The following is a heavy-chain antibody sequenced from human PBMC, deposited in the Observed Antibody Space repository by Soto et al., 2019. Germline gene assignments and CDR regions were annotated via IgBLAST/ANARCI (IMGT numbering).Heavy chain of an antibody. CDR2: ISAYNGNT. CDR1: GYTFTSYG. D-gene: IGHD4-17*01. J-gene: IGHJ6*03. Sequence: GASVKVSCKASGYTFTSYGISWVRQATGQGLEWMGWISAYNGNTNYAQKLQGRVTMTTDTSTSTAYMELRSLRSDDTAVYYCARGRANGDYGHYYYMDVWGKGTTVTVSS. V-gene: IGHV1-18*01. CDR3: ARGRANGDYGHYYYMDV.